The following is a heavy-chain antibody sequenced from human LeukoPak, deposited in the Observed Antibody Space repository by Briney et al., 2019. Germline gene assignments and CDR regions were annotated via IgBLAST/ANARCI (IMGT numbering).Heavy chain of an antibody. Sequence: SETLSLTCAVYGGSFSGYYWSWIRQPPGKGLEWIGSIYHTGTTYYNPSLKTRVTIYVDTSKKQFSLKLSSVTAADTAVYYCASQKRQKGSIAAAGIFYWGQGTLVTVSS. J-gene: IGHJ4*02. V-gene: IGHV4-34*01. CDR3: ASQKRQKGSIAAAGIFY. CDR2: IYHTGTT. CDR1: GGSFSGYY. D-gene: IGHD6-13*01.